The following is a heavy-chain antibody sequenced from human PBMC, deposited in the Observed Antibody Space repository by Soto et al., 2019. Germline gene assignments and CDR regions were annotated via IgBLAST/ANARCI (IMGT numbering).Heavy chain of an antibody. D-gene: IGHD1-1*01. CDR2: TSNSGST. CDR1: GGSITSSGYY. CDR3: ARGGGSTNVDY. V-gene: IGHV4-31*03. Sequence: QVQLQESGPGLVKPSQTLSLTCTVSGGSITSSGYYWSWIRQHPGEGMEWIGFTSNSGSTSYNPSLKSRVTISVDTSSNQYALNRKYVTAAVTAVSYCARGGGSTNVDYWGQGTLVTV. J-gene: IGHJ4*02.